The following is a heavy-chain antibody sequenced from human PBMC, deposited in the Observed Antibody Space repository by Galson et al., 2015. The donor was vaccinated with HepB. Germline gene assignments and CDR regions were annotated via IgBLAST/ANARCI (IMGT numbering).Heavy chain of an antibody. J-gene: IGHJ4*02. D-gene: IGHD1-26*01. V-gene: IGHV4-39*01. CDR3: ARHGVGVGTTFYYFDS. CDR1: RGSIGRSSFY. Sequence: SETLSLTCTVPRGSIGRSSFYWGWIRQPPGKGLEWIGSIYYSGNTYYNASLKSRVTISVDTSKDQFSLKLRSVTAADTAVYYCARHGVGVGTTFYYFDSWGQGTLVTVSS. CDR2: IYYSGNT.